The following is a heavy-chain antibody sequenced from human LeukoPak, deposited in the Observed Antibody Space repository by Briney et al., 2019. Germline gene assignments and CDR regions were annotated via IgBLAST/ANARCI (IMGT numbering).Heavy chain of an antibody. CDR2: IYYSGST. Sequence: SETLSLTCTVSGGSISSYYWSWIRQPPGKGLEWIGYIYYSGSTNYNPSLKSRVTISVDTSKNQFSLKLSSVTAADTAVYYCATGTDTPYYYDSSGYYRDAFDIWGQGTMVTVSS. CDR3: ATGTDTPYYYDSSGYYRDAFDI. D-gene: IGHD3-22*01. CDR1: GGSISSYY. V-gene: IGHV4-59*08. J-gene: IGHJ3*02.